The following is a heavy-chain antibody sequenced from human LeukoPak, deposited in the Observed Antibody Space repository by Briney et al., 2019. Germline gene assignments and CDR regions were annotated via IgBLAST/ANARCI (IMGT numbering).Heavy chain of an antibody. Sequence: GGSLRLSCAASGFTLSTYDMHWVRQAPGKGLEWVSYISSSSSNIYDADSMKGRFTLSRDNTKNSLYLQMNSLRAEDTAVYYCSRGAERVGFNLWGRGTLVTVSS. CDR1: GFTLSTYD. V-gene: IGHV3-21*06. J-gene: IGHJ2*01. CDR3: SRGAERVGFNL. D-gene: IGHD1-26*01. CDR2: ISSSSSNI.